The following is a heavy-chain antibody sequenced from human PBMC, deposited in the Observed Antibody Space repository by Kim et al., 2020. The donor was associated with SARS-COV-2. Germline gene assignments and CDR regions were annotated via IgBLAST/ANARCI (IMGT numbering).Heavy chain of an antibody. CDR1: GYTLAELP. Sequence: ASVKVSCKVSGYTLAELPIHWVRQAPGKGLEWMGGFDPEDFETVYAQKFQGRVTMTEDTSTDTAYMELTSLRSDDTPVYYCATGHQLLINWFDPWGQGTL. D-gene: IGHD2-2*01. CDR3: ATGHQLLINWFDP. CDR2: FDPEDFET. V-gene: IGHV1-24*01. J-gene: IGHJ5*02.